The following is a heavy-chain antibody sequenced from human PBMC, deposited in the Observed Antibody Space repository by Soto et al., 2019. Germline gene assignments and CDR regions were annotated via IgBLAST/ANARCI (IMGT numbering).Heavy chain of an antibody. J-gene: IGHJ6*02. CDR1: GGSISSGGYY. V-gene: IGHV4-31*03. CDR3: ARDSSTTVPYYYYGMDV. D-gene: IGHD2-2*01. CDR2: IYYSGST. Sequence: TSETLSLTCTVSGGSISSGGYYWSWIRQHPGKGLEWIGYIYYSGSTYYNPSLKSRVTISVDTSKNQFSLKLSSVTAADTAVYYCARDSSTTVPYYYYGMDVWGQGTTVTVSS.